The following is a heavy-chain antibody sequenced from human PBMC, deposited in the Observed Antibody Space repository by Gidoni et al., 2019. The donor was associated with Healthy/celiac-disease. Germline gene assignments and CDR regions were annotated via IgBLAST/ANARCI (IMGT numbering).Heavy chain of an antibody. J-gene: IGHJ4*02. V-gene: IGHV4-59*08. Sequence: QVQLQESGPGLVKPSETLSLTCTVSGGSISSYYWSWIRPPPGKGLEWIGYIYYSGSPNYNPSLKSRVTISVDTSKNQFSLKLSSVTAADTAVYYCARSMLGYFDYWGQGTLVTVSS. CDR3: ARSMLGYFDY. CDR1: GGSISSYY. CDR2: IYYSGSP. D-gene: IGHD3-10*02.